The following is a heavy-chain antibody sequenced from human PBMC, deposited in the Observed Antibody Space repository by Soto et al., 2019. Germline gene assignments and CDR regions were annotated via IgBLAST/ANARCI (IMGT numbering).Heavy chain of an antibody. J-gene: IGHJ3*02. CDR1: GYTFTGYY. Sequence: ASVKVSCKASGYTFTGYYMHWVRQAPGQGLEWMGWINPNSGGTNFAQKFQGWVTMTRDTSISTAYMELSSLRSEDTAVYYCAASVAATHDAFDIWGQGTMVTVSS. D-gene: IGHD2-15*01. CDR2: INPNSGGT. CDR3: AASVAATHDAFDI. V-gene: IGHV1-2*04.